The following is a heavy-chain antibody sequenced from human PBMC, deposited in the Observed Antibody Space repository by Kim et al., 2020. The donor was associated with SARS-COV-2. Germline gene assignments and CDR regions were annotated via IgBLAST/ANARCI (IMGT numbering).Heavy chain of an antibody. CDR3: ARDYGGNLGY. J-gene: IGHJ4*02. CDR2: I. D-gene: IGHD4-17*01. V-gene: IGHV3-48*01. Sequence: IYYADSVKGRFTISRDNATNSLYLQMNSLRAEDTAVYYCARDYGGNLGYWGQGTLVTVSS.